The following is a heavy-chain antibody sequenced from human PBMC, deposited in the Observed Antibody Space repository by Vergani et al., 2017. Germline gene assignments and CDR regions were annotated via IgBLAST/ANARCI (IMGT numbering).Heavy chain of an antibody. J-gene: IGHJ3*02. CDR3: ARDDVPGGGAFDI. D-gene: IGHD1-14*01. CDR1: GFTFSSYA. V-gene: IGHV4-38-2*02. Sequence: VQLLESGGGLVQPGGSLRLSCAASGFTFSSYAMSWVRQAPGKGLEWIGSIYYSGSTYYNPSLKSRVTISVDRSKNQFSLKLSSVTAADTAVYYCARDDVPGGGAFDIWGQGTMVTVSS. CDR2: IYYSGST.